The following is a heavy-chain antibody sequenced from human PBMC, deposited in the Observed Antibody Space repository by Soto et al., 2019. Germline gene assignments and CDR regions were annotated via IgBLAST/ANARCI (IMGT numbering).Heavy chain of an antibody. V-gene: IGHV3-11*01. D-gene: IGHD5-12*01. CDR1: GFTFSDYY. CDR2: ISSSGSTI. CDR3: AGDLGRGYVMRFDP. Sequence: GGSLRLSCAASGFTFSDYYMSWIRQAPGRGLEWVSYISSSGSTIYYADSVKGRFTISRDNAKNSLYLQMNSLRAEDTAVYYCAGDLGRGYVMRFDPWGQGTLVTVSS. J-gene: IGHJ5*02.